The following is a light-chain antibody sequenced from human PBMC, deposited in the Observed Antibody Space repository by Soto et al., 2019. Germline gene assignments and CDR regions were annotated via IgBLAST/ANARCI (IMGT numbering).Light chain of an antibody. V-gene: IGKV1-5*03. CDR1: QSLNSW. CDR2: KTS. Sequence: DIQMTQSPSTLSASVGDRGSITRRASQSLNSWLAWYQQKAGKAPKLLIYKTSTLESGVPSRFSGSGSGTEFTLTISNLQPDDFATYYCQQYNTYSFGQGTKVDIK. CDR3: QQYNTYS. J-gene: IGKJ2*01.